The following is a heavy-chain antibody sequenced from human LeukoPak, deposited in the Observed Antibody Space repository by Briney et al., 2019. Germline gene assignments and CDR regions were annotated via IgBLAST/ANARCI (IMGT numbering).Heavy chain of an antibody. Sequence: KPSETLSLTCTVSGGSISSSNYYWGWIRQPPGKGLEWIASIYYSGSTYYNPSLKSRVTISVDTSKSQFSLKLSSVTAADTAVYYCARRSSSGWTFDYWGQGTLVTVSS. CDR3: ARRSSSGWTFDY. J-gene: IGHJ4*02. CDR1: GGSISSSNYY. D-gene: IGHD6-19*01. CDR2: IYYSGST. V-gene: IGHV4-39*01.